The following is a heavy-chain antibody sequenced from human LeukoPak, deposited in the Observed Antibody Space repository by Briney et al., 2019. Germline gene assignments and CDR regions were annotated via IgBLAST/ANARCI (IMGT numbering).Heavy chain of an antibody. CDR1: GGSISSYY. J-gene: IGHJ3*02. CDR3: ARRGGSPLGAFDI. CDR2: MYYSGRP. Sequence: SETLSLTCTVSGGSISSYYWSWIRQPPGKGLEWIGYMYYSGRPNYNPSLKSRLTISLDTSKNQFSLKLSSVTAADTAVYYCARRGGSPLGAFDIWGQGTMVTVSS. D-gene: IGHD1-26*01. V-gene: IGHV4-59*01.